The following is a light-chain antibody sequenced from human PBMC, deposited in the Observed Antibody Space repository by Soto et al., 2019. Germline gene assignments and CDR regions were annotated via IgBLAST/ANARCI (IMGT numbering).Light chain of an antibody. V-gene: IGKV3-20*01. Sequence: ETVLTQSPDTLSLSPGERATLSSRASQSVTSDYLAWYQQKAGQAPRLLIYGASSRATGIPDRFCGSGSGTDFSLTISRLEPEDSAFYYCQQYGSSATFGGGTKVE. CDR2: GAS. CDR1: QSVTSDY. CDR3: QQYGSSAT. J-gene: IGKJ4*01.